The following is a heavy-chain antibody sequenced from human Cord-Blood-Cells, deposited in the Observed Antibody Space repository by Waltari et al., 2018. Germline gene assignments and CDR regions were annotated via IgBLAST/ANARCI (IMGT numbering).Heavy chain of an antibody. CDR1: GGSFSGYY. V-gene: IGHV4-34*01. CDR2: INHSGRT. CDR3: ARGLPYYYDSSGSRWFDP. J-gene: IGHJ5*02. Sequence: QVQLQQWGAGLLKPSETLSLTCAVYGGSFSGYYWSWIRQPPGKGLEWIGEINHSGRTDYKPSLKGRVTMSVDTSKNQFSLEQSSVTAADTAVYYCARGLPYYYDSSGSRWFDPWGQGTLVTVSA. D-gene: IGHD3-22*01.